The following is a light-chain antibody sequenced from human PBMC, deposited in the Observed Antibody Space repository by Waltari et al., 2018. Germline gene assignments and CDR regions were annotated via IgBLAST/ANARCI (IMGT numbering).Light chain of an antibody. V-gene: IGKV3-11*01. Sequence: DIVLTQSPATLSLSPGERATPPCRASQSVNNYLAWYQQKPGQAPRLLIYGASNRATGIPARFSGSGSGTDFTLTISTLEPEDFAVYYCQQRRNWPLTFGGGTKVEIK. CDR2: GAS. CDR3: QQRRNWPLT. J-gene: IGKJ4*01. CDR1: QSVNNY.